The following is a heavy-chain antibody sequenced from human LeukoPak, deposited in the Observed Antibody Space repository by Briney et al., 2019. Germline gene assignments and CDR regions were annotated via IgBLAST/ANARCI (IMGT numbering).Heavy chain of an antibody. CDR3: AKSNYDFWSGYLTFGY. D-gene: IGHD3-3*01. V-gene: IGHV3-23*01. CDR1: GFTFSSYA. J-gene: IGHJ4*02. CDR2: ISGSGGST. Sequence: PGGSLRLSCAASGFTFSSYAMSWVRQAPGKGLEWVSAISGSGGSTYYADSVKGRFTISGDNSKNTLYLQMNSLRAEDTAVYYCAKSNYDFWSGYLTFGYWGQGTLVTVSS.